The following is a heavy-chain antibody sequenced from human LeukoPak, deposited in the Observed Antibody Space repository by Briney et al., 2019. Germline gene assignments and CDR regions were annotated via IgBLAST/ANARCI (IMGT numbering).Heavy chain of an antibody. CDR3: ARDAGYCSGGSCPPRQYYYYGMDV. V-gene: IGHV1-18*01. CDR2: ISAYSGDT. D-gene: IGHD2-15*01. J-gene: IGHJ6*02. CDR1: GGTFTSYG. Sequence: ASVKVSCKASGGTFTSYGISWVRQAPGQGLEWMGWISAYSGDTNYAQKFQGRATMTTDTSTSTAYMELRSLSSDDTAVYYCARDAGYCSGGSCPPRQYYYYGMDVWGQGTTVTVSS.